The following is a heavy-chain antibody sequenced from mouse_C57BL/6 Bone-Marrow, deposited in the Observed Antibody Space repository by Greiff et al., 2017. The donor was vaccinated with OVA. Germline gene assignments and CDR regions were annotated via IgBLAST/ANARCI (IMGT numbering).Heavy chain of an antibody. Sequence: QVQLQQPGAELVKPGASVKLSCKASGYTFTSYWMHWVKQRPGRGLEWIGRIDPNSVGTKYNAKFKSKATLTVDKPSSTAYMQLSSLTSEDYAVYYCARWVYDYDGYWYFDVWGTGTTVTVSS. CDR2: IDPNSVGT. CDR3: ARWVYDYDGYWYFDV. CDR1: GYTFTSYW. J-gene: IGHJ1*03. D-gene: IGHD2-4*01. V-gene: IGHV1-72*01.